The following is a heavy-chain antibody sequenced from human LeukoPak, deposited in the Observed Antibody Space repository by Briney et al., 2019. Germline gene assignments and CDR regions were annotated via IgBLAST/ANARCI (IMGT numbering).Heavy chain of an antibody. D-gene: IGHD3-10*01. Sequence: GGFLRLSCAASGFTFSNYVMHWVRQAPGKGLEWVALISYDGSNKYYADSVKGRFTISRDNSKNTLYLQMISLRAEDTAVYYCANYGSVSYFAYWGQGTLVTVSS. CDR3: ANYGSVSYFAY. CDR1: GFTFSNYV. CDR2: ISYDGSNK. V-gene: IGHV3-30*18. J-gene: IGHJ4*02.